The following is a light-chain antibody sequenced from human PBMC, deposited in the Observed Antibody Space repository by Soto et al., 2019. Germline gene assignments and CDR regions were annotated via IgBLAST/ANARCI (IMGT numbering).Light chain of an antibody. CDR1: SSVVGSYNL. J-gene: IGLJ1*01. Sequence: QSALTQPASVSGPPGQSITISCTGTSSVVGSYNLVSWYQQHPGKAPKLMIYEVSKRPSGVSNRFSGSKSGNTASLTISGLQAEDEADYYCCSYAGSSTPRLGTGTKVTVL. CDR2: EVS. V-gene: IGLV2-23*02. CDR3: CSYAGSSTPR.